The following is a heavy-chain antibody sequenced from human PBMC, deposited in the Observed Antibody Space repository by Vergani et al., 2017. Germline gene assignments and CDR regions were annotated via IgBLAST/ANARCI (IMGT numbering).Heavy chain of an antibody. D-gene: IGHD2-21*01. CDR3: ARESDGVWRPDI. V-gene: IGHV4-39*01. CDR1: GGSISSSSYY. J-gene: IGHJ3*02. CDR2: IYYSGST. Sequence: QLQLQESGPGLVKPSETLSLTCTVSGGSISSSSYYWGWIRQPPGKGLEWIGSIYYSGSTYYNPSLKSRVTISVDTSTNQFSLRLSSVTAADTAVYYCARESDGVWRPDIGGEGTMVTVSS.